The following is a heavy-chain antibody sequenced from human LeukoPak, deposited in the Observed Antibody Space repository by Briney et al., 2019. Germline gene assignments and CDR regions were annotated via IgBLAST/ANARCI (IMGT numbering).Heavy chain of an antibody. CDR2: INPHDSTT. V-gene: IGHV5-51*01. J-gene: IGHJ4*02. CDR1: GYSFTSNW. Sequence: GESLKISCKSSGYSFTSNWIGWVRQMPGKGLEWMGIINPHDSTTKYSPSFQGQVTISADKSISTAYLEWGSLKASDTAMYYCAAGVKVSTFDYWGQGTLVTVSS. CDR3: AAGVKVSTFDY.